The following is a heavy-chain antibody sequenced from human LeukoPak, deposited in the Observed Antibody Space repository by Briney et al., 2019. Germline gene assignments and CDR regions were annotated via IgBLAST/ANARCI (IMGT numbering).Heavy chain of an antibody. CDR2: TSRSGDST. D-gene: IGHD6-19*01. CDR1: GFTFSNYA. J-gene: IGHJ4*02. V-gene: IGHV3-23*01. Sequence: GRSLRLSCAASGFTFSNYAMRWVRQAPGKGLEWVSGTSRSGDSTFYTDSVKGRFTISRDNSKNTLYLQMNSLRAEDTAVYYCAKVYSSVWTHIGHFDYWGQGTLVTVSS. CDR3: AKVYSSVWTHIGHFDY.